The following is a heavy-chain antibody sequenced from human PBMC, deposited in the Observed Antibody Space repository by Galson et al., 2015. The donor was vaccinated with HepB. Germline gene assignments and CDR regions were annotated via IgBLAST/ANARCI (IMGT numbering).Heavy chain of an antibody. CDR2: IGTAGDP. CDR3: ARAYYHGSGKTDYYFDY. CDR1: GFTFSSYD. V-gene: IGHV3-13*05. J-gene: IGHJ4*02. Sequence: SLRLSCAASGFTFSSYDMHWVRQATGKGLEWVSAIGTAGDPYYPGSVKGRFTISRENAKNSLYLQMNSLRAGDTAVYYCARAYYHGSGKTDYYFDYWGQGTLVTVSS. D-gene: IGHD3-10*01.